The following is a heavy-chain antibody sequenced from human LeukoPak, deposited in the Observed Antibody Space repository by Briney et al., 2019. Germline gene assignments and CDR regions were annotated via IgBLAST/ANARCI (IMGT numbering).Heavy chain of an antibody. J-gene: IGHJ5*02. D-gene: IGHD4-17*01. CDR3: ATTQMTTVTTGHWFDP. V-gene: IGHV1-24*01. CDR2: FDPEGGET. Sequence: ASVKVSCKVSGYTLTELSMHWVRQAPGKGLEWMGGFDPEGGETIYAQKFQGRVTMTEDTSTDTAYMELSSLRSEDTAVYYCATTQMTTVTTGHWFDPWGQGTLVTVSS. CDR1: GYTLTELS.